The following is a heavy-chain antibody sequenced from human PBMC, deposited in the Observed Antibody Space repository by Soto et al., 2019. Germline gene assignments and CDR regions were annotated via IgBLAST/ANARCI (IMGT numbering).Heavy chain of an antibody. Sequence: EPLSLTCTVSGGSISSYYWSWIRQPPGKGLEWIGYIYYSGSTNYNPSLKSRVTIPVDTSKNQFSLKLSSVTAADTAVYYCARHAYYDSSGYYFDAFDIWGQGTMVTVSS. CDR1: GGSISSYY. J-gene: IGHJ3*02. D-gene: IGHD3-22*01. CDR2: IYYSGST. CDR3: ARHAYYDSSGYYFDAFDI. V-gene: IGHV4-59*01.